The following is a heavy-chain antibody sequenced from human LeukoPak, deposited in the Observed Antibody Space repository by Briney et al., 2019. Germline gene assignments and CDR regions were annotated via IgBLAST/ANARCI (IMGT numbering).Heavy chain of an antibody. CDR1: GDSVSSNSAA. CDR2: TYYKSKWYN. CDR3: ARDSGSYSSSYRFDS. V-gene: IGHV6-1*01. D-gene: IGHD6-6*01. Sequence: SQTLSLTCAISGDSVSSNSAAWNWIRQSPSRGLEWLGRTYYKSKWYNDYAVSVKSRITINSDTSENQFSLHLNSVTPEDTAVYYCARDSGSYSSSYRFDSWGQGTLVIVSS. J-gene: IGHJ4*02.